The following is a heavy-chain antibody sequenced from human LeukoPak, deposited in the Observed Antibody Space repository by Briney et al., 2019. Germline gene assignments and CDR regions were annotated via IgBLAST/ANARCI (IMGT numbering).Heavy chain of an antibody. V-gene: IGHV1-46*01. CDR3: ASAPIYGPSDY. CDR2: INPSGGST. Sequence: ASVKVSCKASGYTFTSYFMHWVRQAPGQGLDWMGIINPSGGSTSYAQKFQGRVTMTRDTSTSTVYMELSSLRSEDTAVYYCASAPIYGPSDYWGQGTLVTVSS. CDR1: GYTFTSYF. D-gene: IGHD4-17*01. J-gene: IGHJ4*02.